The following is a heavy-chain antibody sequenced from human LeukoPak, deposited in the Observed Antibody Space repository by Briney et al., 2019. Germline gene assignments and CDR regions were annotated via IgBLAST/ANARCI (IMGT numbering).Heavy chain of an antibody. Sequence: PGGSLRLSCAASGFTFTSYLMNWVRQAPGKGLEWVSSISSSSSYIYYADSVKGRFTLSRDNSKNTLYLQMNSLRAEDTAVYYCARRAGAYSHPYDYWGQGTLVTVSS. CDR1: GFTFTSYL. CDR3: ARRAGAYSHPYDY. CDR2: ISSSSSYI. D-gene: IGHD4/OR15-4a*01. V-gene: IGHV3-21*04. J-gene: IGHJ4*02.